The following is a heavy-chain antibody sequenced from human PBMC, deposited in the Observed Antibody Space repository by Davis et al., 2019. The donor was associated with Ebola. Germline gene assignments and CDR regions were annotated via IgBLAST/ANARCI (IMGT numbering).Heavy chain of an antibody. Sequence: ASVKVSCKASGGTFSSYAISWVRQAPGQGLEWMGWISAYNGNTNYAQKLQGRVTMTTDTSTSTAYMELRSLRSEDTALYYCAKGRAPLYSSSWYGYFQHWGQGTLVTVSS. D-gene: IGHD6-13*01. CDR3: AKGRAPLYSSSWYGYFQH. CDR2: ISAYNGNT. V-gene: IGHV1-18*01. J-gene: IGHJ1*01. CDR1: GGTFSSYA.